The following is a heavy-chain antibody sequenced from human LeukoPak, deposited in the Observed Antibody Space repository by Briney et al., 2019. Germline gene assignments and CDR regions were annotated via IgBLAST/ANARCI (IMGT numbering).Heavy chain of an antibody. V-gene: IGHV4-59*12. D-gene: IGHD6-6*01. CDR3: ARGGGSSKKKYYYYGMDV. J-gene: IGHJ6*02. CDR2: IYYSGST. CDR1: GGSISSYY. Sequence: SETLSLTCTVSGGSISSYYWSWIRQPPGKGLEWIGYIYYSGSTNYNPSLKSRVTISVDTSKNQFSLKLSSVTAADTAVYYCARGGGSSKKKYYYYGMDVWGQGTTVTVSS.